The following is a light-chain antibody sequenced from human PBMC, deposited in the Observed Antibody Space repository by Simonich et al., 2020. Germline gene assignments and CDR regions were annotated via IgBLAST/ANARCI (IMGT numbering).Light chain of an antibody. CDR1: QSVLYSSNNKNY. CDR3: QQYYSTPYT. Sequence: DIVMTQSPDSLAVSLGERATINCKSSQSVLYSSNNKNYLDWSQQKPGQPPKLLIYWESTRESGVPDRFSGSGSGTDFTLTISSLQAEDVAVYYCQQYYSTPYTFGQGTKLEIK. J-gene: IGKJ2*01. CDR2: WES. V-gene: IGKV4-1*01.